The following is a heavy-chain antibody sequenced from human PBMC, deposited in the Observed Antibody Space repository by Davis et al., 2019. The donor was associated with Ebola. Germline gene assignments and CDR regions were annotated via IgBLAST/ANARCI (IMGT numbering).Heavy chain of an antibody. Sequence: GESLKISCAASGFTFSSYSMNWVRQAPGKGLEWVSSISSSGSTIYYADSVKGRFTISRDNAKNSLYLQMNSLRAEDTAVYYCAKSGLSFGVVKYHYGMDVWGKGTTVTVSS. CDR3: AKSGLSFGVVKYHYGMDV. D-gene: IGHD3-3*01. J-gene: IGHJ6*04. CDR2: ISSSGSTI. CDR1: GFTFSSYS. V-gene: IGHV3-21*04.